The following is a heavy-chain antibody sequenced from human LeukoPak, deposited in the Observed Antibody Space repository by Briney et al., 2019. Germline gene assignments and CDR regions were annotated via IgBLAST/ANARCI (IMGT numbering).Heavy chain of an antibody. Sequence: PSETLSLTCAVYGGSISGYYWSWIRQPPGKGLEWVGEIHYTGGTSYNPSLKSRATISIDTSRNQLSLKLSSVTAADTAVYYCARGTNLSGYCFDFWGQGALVTVSS. D-gene: IGHD3-3*01. CDR1: GGSISGYY. CDR3: ARGTNLSGYCFDF. J-gene: IGHJ4*02. CDR2: IHYTGGT. V-gene: IGHV4-34*01.